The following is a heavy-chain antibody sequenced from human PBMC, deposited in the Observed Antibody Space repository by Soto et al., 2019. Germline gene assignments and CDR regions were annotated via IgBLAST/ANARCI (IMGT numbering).Heavy chain of an antibody. CDR2: IYQSGVT. D-gene: IGHD6-19*01. V-gene: IGHV4-30-2*01. Sequence: QLHLQESGAGLVKPSETLSLICAVSGGSITSGGLSWSWIRQTPGKGLEWIGFIYQSGVTSYHPSLKSRITISLDKSKNHLSLNLRSVTAADTAVYYCAGMPYTSGIRIDPWGQGTLVIVS. CDR1: GGSITSGGLS. J-gene: IGHJ5*02. CDR3: AGMPYTSGIRIDP.